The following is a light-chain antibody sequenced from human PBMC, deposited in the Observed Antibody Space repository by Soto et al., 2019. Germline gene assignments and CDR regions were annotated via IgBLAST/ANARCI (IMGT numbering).Light chain of an antibody. V-gene: IGKV3-20*01. J-gene: IGKJ1*01. CDR2: GAS. CDR3: QQYGSLLWT. CDR1: QSVSSSY. Sequence: EIVLTQSPGTLSLSPGERATLSCRANQSVSSSYLAWYQQKPGQAPRLLIYGASSRATGIPDRFSGSGSGTDFTLTISRLEPEDFAVYYCQQYGSLLWTFGQGTKVEIK.